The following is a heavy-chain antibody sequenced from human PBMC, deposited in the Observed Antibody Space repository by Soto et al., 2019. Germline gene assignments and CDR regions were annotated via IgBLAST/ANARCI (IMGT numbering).Heavy chain of an antibody. Sequence: QVQLQESGPGLVKPSGTLSLTCAVSGDSINSSNWWSWVRQPPGKGLEWIGEIYHSGTINYNPSLKSRISISLDKSKNQFSLKLNSVTAADTAVYFCAISKRPTVLVDYWGQGALVTVSS. CDR1: GDSINSSNW. CDR3: AISKRPTVLVDY. J-gene: IGHJ4*02. D-gene: IGHD2-8*02. V-gene: IGHV4-4*02. CDR2: IYHSGTI.